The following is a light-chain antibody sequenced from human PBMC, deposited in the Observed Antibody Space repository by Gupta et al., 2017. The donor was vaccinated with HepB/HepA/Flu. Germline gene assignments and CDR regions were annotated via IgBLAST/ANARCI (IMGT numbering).Light chain of an antibody. V-gene: IGKV3-20*01. Sequence: EIVLTQSPGTLSLSPGERATLSCRASQSVSTYLAWYQQKPGQAPRLLIYGASSRATGIPDRFSGSGYGTDFTLTISRLEPEDFAVYYCQQYGSSQGLTFGGGTKVEIK. CDR2: GAS. CDR1: QSVSTY. CDR3: QQYGSSQGLT. J-gene: IGKJ4*01.